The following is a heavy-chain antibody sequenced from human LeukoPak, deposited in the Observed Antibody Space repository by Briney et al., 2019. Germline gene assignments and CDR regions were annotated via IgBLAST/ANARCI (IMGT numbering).Heavy chain of an antibody. CDR1: GGSISSYY. J-gene: IGHJ4*02. D-gene: IGHD6-13*01. CDR2: LYYSGST. V-gene: IGHV4-59*01. Sequence: SETLSLTCTVSGGSISSYYWSWIRQPPGKGLEWIGYLYYSGSTNYNPSLKSRVTISVDTSKNQLSLKLSSVTAADTAVYYCAAGTHSCSWDPTYWGQGTLVTVSS. CDR3: AAGTHSCSWDPTY.